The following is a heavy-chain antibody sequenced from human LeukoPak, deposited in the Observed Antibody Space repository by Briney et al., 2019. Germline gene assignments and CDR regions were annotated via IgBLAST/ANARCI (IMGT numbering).Heavy chain of an antibody. J-gene: IGHJ4*02. CDR2: IYYSGST. CDR3: ARRTGRLRGYDY. D-gene: IGHD3-10*01. V-gene: IGHV4-59*01. CDR1: GGSFSSYY. Sequence: SETLSLTCAVYGGSFSSYYWSWLRQPPGKGLEWIGYIYYSGSTNYNPSLKSRVTISVDTSKNQFSLKLSSVTAADTAVYYCARRTGRLRGYDYWGQGTLVTVSS.